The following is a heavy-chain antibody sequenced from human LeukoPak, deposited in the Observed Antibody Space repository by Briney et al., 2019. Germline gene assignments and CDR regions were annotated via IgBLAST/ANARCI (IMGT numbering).Heavy chain of an antibody. Sequence: PSETLSLTCTVSGGSISSSSYYWGWIRQPPGKGLEWIGSIYYSGSTYYNPSLKSRVTISVDTSKNQFSLHLSSVTAADTAVYYCARRVIVVVPAANTTFDSWGQGTLVTVSS. CDR1: GGSISSSSYY. D-gene: IGHD2-2*01. V-gene: IGHV4-39*01. CDR3: ARRVIVVVPAANTTFDS. J-gene: IGHJ4*02. CDR2: IYYSGST.